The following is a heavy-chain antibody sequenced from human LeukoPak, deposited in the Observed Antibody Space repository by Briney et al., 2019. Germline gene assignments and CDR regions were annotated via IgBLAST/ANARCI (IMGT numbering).Heavy chain of an antibody. J-gene: IGHJ4*02. CDR2: ISSSGSTI. Sequence: PGGSLRLSCAASGFTFSSYEMNWVRQAPGKGLEWVSYISSSGSTIYYADSVKGRFTISRDNAKNSLYLQMNSLRAEDTAVYYCAKDFDPGIAAAGMGYWGQGTLVTVSS. CDR3: AKDFDPGIAAAGMGY. V-gene: IGHV3-48*03. CDR1: GFTFSSYE. D-gene: IGHD6-13*01.